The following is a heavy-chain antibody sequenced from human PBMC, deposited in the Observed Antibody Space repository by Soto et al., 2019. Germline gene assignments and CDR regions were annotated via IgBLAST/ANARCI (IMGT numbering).Heavy chain of an antibody. Sequence: QVHLVESGGGLVKPGGSLRLSCATSGFPFNDYYTTWIRQAPGKGLEWLSHISPKSTFRNYADSVKGRFTISRDNTESSLFLQMNSLGVDDTAVYSCVRGGGGGLFEHWGQGVLVTVSS. CDR3: VRGGGGGLFEH. D-gene: IGHD2-21*01. J-gene: IGHJ4*02. CDR2: ISPKSTFR. V-gene: IGHV3-11*06. CDR1: GFPFNDYY.